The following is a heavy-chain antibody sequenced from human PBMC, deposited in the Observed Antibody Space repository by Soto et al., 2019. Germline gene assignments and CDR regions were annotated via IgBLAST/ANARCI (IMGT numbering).Heavy chain of an antibody. D-gene: IGHD6-6*01. V-gene: IGHV5-51*01. Sequence: GESLKISCKGSGYSFTSYWIGWVRQMPGKGLEWMGIIYPGDSDTRYSPSFQGQVTIPADKSISTAYLQWSSLKASDTAMYYCARHNSSSDNYYYYGMDVWGQGTTVTVSS. CDR3: ARHNSSSDNYYYYGMDV. J-gene: IGHJ6*02. CDR1: GYSFTSYW. CDR2: IYPGDSDT.